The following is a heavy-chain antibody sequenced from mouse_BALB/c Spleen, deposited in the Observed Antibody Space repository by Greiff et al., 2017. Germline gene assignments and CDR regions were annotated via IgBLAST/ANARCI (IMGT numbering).Heavy chain of an antibody. CDR3: ASPYYRYDGAWFAY. D-gene: IGHD2-14*01. Sequence: EVQLVESGGGLVKPGGSLKLSCAASGFTFSDYYMYWVRQTPEKRLEWVATISDGGSYTYYPDSVKGRFTISRDNAKNNLYLQMSSLKSEDTAMYYGASPYYRYDGAWFAYWGQGTLVTVSA. CDR1: GFTFSDYY. V-gene: IGHV5-4*02. CDR2: ISDGGSYT. J-gene: IGHJ3*01.